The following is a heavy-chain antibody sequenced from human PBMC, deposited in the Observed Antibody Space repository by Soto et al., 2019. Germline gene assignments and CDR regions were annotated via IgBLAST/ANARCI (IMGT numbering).Heavy chain of an antibody. D-gene: IGHD7-27*01. CDR3: ARDSGNLGNWAYFFES. J-gene: IGHJ4*02. V-gene: IGHV1-18*04. CDR2: ISAYNGNT. CDR1: GYTFTDFG. Sequence: QGQLVQSGAEVKKPGASVKVSCKSSGYTFTDFGISWVRQAPGQGLEWMGWISAYNGNTNYAQKVQGRVTMTTDTSTRPVYMELRNLTSDDTAVYYCARDSGNLGNWAYFFESWGQGTLVTVYS.